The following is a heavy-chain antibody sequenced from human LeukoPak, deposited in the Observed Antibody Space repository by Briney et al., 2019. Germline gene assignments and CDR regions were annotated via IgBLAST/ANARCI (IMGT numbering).Heavy chain of an antibody. Sequence: PGGSLRLSCAASGFTFSSYGMHWVRQAPGKGLEWVAFMRYDGSNKYYADSVKGRFTISRDNSKNTLYLQMNSLRAEDTAVYYCAKDRSRLRWSCASDFDYWGQGTLVTVSS. CDR3: AKDRSRLRWSCASDFDY. J-gene: IGHJ4*02. CDR1: GFTFSSYG. CDR2: MRYDGSNK. V-gene: IGHV3-30*02. D-gene: IGHD4-23*01.